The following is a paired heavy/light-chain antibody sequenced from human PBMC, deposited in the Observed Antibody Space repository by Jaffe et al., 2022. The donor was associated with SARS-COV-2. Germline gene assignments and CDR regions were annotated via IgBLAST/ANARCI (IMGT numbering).Heavy chain of an antibody. CDR1: GVSISSNNYF. CDR3: AASNSGWYTYYYMDV. J-gene: IGHJ6*03. V-gene: IGHV4-39*01. D-gene: IGHD6-19*01. Sequence: QVQLQESGPGLVKPSETLSLTCTVSGVSISSNNYFWGWIRQPPGKGLEWIGNIDYSGSTYYKPSLKSRVTISVDTSKNQFSLKLSSVTAADTAVYYCAASNSGWYTYYYMDVWGKGTTVTVSS. CDR2: IDYSGST.
Light chain of an antibody. CDR3: GTWDTSVSAGV. CDR2: ENN. J-gene: IGLJ3*02. Sequence: QSVLTQPPSVSAAPGQKVTISCSGSSSNIGNSYVSWYQQLPGTAPKLLIYENNKRPSGIPDRFSGSKSGTSATLGITGLQTGDEADYYCGTWDTSVSAGVFGGGTKLTVL. V-gene: IGLV1-51*01. CDR1: SSNIGNSY.